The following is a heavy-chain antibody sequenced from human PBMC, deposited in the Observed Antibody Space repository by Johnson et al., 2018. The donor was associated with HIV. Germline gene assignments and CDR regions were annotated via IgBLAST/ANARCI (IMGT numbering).Heavy chain of an antibody. CDR2: IKQDGSDK. D-gene: IGHD7-27*01. CDR3: ALNWGAEGAFDI. Sequence: VQLVESGGGLVQPGGSLRVSCAASGFTFSSYWMSWVRQAPGKGLEWVANIKQDGSDKHSVDSVKGRFTISRDNAKNSLYLQMNSLRAEDTAVYYCALNWGAEGAFDIWGQGTMVTVSS. CDR1: GFTFSSYW. J-gene: IGHJ3*02. V-gene: IGHV3-7*01.